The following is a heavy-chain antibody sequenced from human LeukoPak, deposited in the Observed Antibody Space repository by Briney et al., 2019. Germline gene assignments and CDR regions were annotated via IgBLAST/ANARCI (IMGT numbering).Heavy chain of an antibody. J-gene: IGHJ4*02. Sequence: GGSLRLSCAASGFTFSDYYMSWIRQAPGKGLEWVSYISSSGSTIYYADSVKGRFTISRDNAKNSLYLQMNSLRAEDTAVYYCATEILKIAAAGTFDYWGQGTLVTVSS. V-gene: IGHV3-11*01. CDR3: ATEILKIAAAGTFDY. CDR2: ISSSGSTI. D-gene: IGHD6-13*01. CDR1: GFTFSDYY.